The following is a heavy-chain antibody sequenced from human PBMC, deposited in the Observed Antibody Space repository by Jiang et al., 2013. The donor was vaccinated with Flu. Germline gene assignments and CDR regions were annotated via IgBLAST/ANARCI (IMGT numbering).Heavy chain of an antibody. J-gene: IGHJ4*02. CDR3: ARESGYSYNHYYFDY. CDR1: GFSLSTSGMR. V-gene: IGHV2-70*04. CDR2: IDWDDDK. D-gene: IGHD5-18*01. Sequence: KPTQTLTLTCTFSGFSLSTSGMRVSWIRQPPGKALEWLARIDWDDDKFYSTSLKTRLTISKDTSKTQVFLTMINMDPVDTATYYCARESGYSYNHYYFDYWGQGTLVTVSS.